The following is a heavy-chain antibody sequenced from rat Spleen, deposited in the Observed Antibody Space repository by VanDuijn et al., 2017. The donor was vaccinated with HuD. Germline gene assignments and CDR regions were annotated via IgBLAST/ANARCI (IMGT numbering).Heavy chain of an antibody. CDR1: GFSLTSNG. Sequence: QVQLKESGPGLVQPSETLSLTCTVSGFSLTSNGVGWVRQPLGKGLVWMGTIWAAGSTNYNSAVQSRLSISRDTSKSQVFLKMNSLQTEDTAIYFCARTYGGYTSHWFAYWGQGVMVTVSS. V-gene: IGHV2-72*01. CDR2: IWAAGST. CDR3: ARTYGGYTSHWFAY. D-gene: IGHD1-11*01. J-gene: IGHJ2*01.